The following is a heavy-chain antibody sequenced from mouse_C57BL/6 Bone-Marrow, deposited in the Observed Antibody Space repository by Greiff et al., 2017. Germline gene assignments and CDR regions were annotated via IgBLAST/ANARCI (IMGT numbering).Heavy chain of an antibody. J-gene: IGHJ1*03. D-gene: IGHD1-1*01. CDR2: ISDGGSYT. V-gene: IGHV5-4*01. CDR3: ARSSFYYASSYDWYCDV. Sequence: EVHLVESGGGLVKPGGSLKLSCAASGFTFSSYAMSWVRQTPEKRLEWVASISDGGSYTYYPDNVKGGFTISRDNAKNNLYLQMGLLKSEDTAMYYCARSSFYYASSYDWYCDVWGTGPTVTVSS. CDR1: GFTFSSYA.